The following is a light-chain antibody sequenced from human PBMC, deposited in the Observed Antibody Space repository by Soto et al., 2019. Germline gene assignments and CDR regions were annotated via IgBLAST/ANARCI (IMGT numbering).Light chain of an antibody. CDR1: NSNIGSNP. CDR3: AAWDDSLNGHWV. V-gene: IGLV1-44*01. J-gene: IGLJ3*02. Sequence: QSVLTQPPSASGTPGQRVTISCSGSNSNIGSNPVNWYQQLPGTAPKLLIYRYNQRPSGVPDRFSGSKSGSSASLAISGLQSEDEADYYCAAWDDSLNGHWVFGGGTKLTVL. CDR2: RYN.